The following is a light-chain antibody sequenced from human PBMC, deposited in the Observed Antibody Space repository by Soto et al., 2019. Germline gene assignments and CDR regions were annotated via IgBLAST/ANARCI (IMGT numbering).Light chain of an antibody. Sequence: QSALTQPPSASGSPGQSVTISCTGTSSDIGGYNSVSWYQQHPGKAPRLMIYEVNKRPSGVPDRFSGSKSGYTASLTVSGLQTEDEAFYYCSSSAGIYHYLVFGGGTQL. CDR3: SSSAGIYHYLV. CDR2: EVN. V-gene: IGLV2-8*01. CDR1: SSDIGGYNS. J-gene: IGLJ3*02.